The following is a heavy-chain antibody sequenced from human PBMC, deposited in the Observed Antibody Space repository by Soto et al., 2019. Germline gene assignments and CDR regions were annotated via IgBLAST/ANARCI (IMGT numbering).Heavy chain of an antibody. CDR3: AKLRYSSGFENGGMDG. CDR1: GFTFSSYA. CDR2: TSGSGGST. D-gene: IGHD6-19*01. V-gene: IGHV3-23*01. Sequence: GGSLRLSCAASGFTFSSYAMSWVRQAPGKGLEWVSATSGSGGSTYYADSVKGRFTISRDNSKNTLYLQMNSLRAEDTAVYYCAKLRYSSGFENGGMDGWGQGTTVTVSS. J-gene: IGHJ6*02.